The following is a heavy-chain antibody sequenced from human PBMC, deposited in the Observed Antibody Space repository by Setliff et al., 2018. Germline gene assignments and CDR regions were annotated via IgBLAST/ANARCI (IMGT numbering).Heavy chain of an antibody. CDR2: INPKSGGA. V-gene: IGHV1-2*02. Sequence: ASVKVSCKASGYTFSDYYMYWVRQAPGQGLEWMGWINPKSGGAHYAQKFRGRVTMSRETSISTDYMELSRLTSDDTAVYYCARGGIYNYVSSAYFDLWGQGSMVTVSS. D-gene: IGHD3-22*01. CDR3: ARGGIYNYVSSAYFDL. CDR1: GYTFSDYY. J-gene: IGHJ3*01.